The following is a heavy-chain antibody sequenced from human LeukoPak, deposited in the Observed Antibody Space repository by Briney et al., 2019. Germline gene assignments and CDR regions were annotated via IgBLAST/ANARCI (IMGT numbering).Heavy chain of an antibody. V-gene: IGHV1-18*01. D-gene: IGHD4-23*01. CDR1: GYTFTIYG. J-gene: IGHJ4*02. CDR2: ISAYNGNT. CDR3: GYGGNSVDY. Sequence: ASVTVSFKASGYTFTIYGISWVRQAPGQGREWMGWISAYNGNTNYAQKLQGRVTMTTDTSTSTAYLELRSLRSDDTAVYYCGYGGNSVDYWGQGTLVTVSS.